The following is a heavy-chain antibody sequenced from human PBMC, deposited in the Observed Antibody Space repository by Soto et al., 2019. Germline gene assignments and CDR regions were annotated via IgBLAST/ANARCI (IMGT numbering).Heavy chain of an antibody. V-gene: IGHV4-28*01. CDR1: GYSISSSNW. J-gene: IGHJ4*02. CDR2: IYYSGTT. Sequence: QVQLQESGPGLVKPSDTLSLTCAVSGYSISSSNWWGWIRQPPGKGLEWIGYIYYSGTTYYNPSLKSRVTMSVDTSKNQFPLKLTSVTAMDTAVYYCARREIQGPIDYWGQGTLVTVSS. CDR3: ARREIQGPIDY. D-gene: IGHD1-26*01.